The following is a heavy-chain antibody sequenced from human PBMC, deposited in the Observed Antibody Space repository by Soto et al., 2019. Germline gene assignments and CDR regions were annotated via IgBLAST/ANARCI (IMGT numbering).Heavy chain of an antibody. Sequence: QVQLQESGPGLVKPSQTLSLTCTVSGGSISSGDYYWSWIRQPPGKGLEWIGYIYYSGSTYYNPSLKSRVTIAVETSQHQFSLKLSSVTAADTAVYYCARGRDGGVGNWFDPWGQGTLVTVSS. CDR1: GGSISSGDYY. D-gene: IGHD3-16*01. J-gene: IGHJ5*02. CDR2: IYYSGST. CDR3: ARGRDGGVGNWFDP. V-gene: IGHV4-30-4*01.